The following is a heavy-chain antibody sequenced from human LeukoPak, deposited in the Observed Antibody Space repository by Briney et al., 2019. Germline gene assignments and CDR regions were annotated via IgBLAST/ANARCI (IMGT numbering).Heavy chain of an antibody. J-gene: IGHJ4*02. CDR2: ISAYNGNT. Sequence: ASVKVPCKASGYTFTSYGISWVRQAPGQGLEWMGWISAYNGNTNYAQKLQGRVTMTTDTSTSTAYMELRSLRSGDTAVYYCARVDYGDGYFDYWGQGTLVTVSS. V-gene: IGHV1-18*01. CDR3: ARVDYGDGYFDY. CDR1: GYTFTSYG. D-gene: IGHD4-17*01.